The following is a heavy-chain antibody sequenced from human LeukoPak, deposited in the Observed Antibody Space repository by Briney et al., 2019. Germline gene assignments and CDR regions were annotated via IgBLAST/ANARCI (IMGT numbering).Heavy chain of an antibody. V-gene: IGHV4-31*03. J-gene: IGHJ6*02. D-gene: IGHD1-26*01. Sequence: SQTLSLTCTVSGGSISSGGYYWSWIRQHPGKGLEWIGYIYYSGSTYYNPSLKSRVTMSVDTSKNQFSLKLSSVTAADTAVYYCARGIRGGIVGATTGYYYGMDVWGQGTTVTVSS. CDR3: ARGIRGGIVGATTGYYYGMDV. CDR2: IYYSGST. CDR1: GGSISSGGYY.